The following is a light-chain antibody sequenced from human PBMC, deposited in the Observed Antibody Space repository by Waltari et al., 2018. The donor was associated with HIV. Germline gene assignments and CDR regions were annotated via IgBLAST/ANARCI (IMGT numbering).Light chain of an antibody. J-gene: IGKJ1*01. V-gene: IGKV1-5*03. CDR1: QNFIRW. CDR3: QQYNTYYPT. Sequence: IQLTHSPSTLPASVASGAPITCRSSQNFIRWLAWYQQKPGKAPKLLIYEASSLQTGVPARFSGSGSGTVFTLTISSLQPDDFAPYYCQQYNTYYPTFGEGTKVEIK. CDR2: EAS.